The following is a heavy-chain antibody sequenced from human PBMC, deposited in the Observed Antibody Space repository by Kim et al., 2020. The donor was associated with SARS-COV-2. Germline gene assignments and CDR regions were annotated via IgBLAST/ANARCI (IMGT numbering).Heavy chain of an antibody. D-gene: IGHD3-10*01. J-gene: IGHJ6*02. CDR1: GGSFSGYY. V-gene: IGHV4-34*01. CDR2: INHSGST. CDR3: ARAGYYGWGGNYYYGMDV. Sequence: SETLSLTCAVYGGSFSGYYWSWIRQPPGKGLEWIGEINHSGSTNYNPSLKSRVTISVDTSKNQFSLKLSSVTAADTAVYYCARAGYYGWGGNYYYGMDVWGQGTTVTVSS.